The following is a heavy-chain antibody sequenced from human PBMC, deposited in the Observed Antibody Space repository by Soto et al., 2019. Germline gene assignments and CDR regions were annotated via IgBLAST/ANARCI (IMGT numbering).Heavy chain of an antibody. J-gene: IGHJ4*02. V-gene: IGHV3-66*01. D-gene: IGHD6-13*01. CDR3: ARDVGSTWYVFDY. CDR2: IYGDGTT. Sequence: EVQLVQSGGDLVQPGGSLRLSCAVSGITVNTNSMSWVRQAPGQGLEWVSVIYGDGTTYYADSVKGRLTISRDLSKNSLHLQMNSLRGEDTAVYYYARDVGSTWYVFDYWGQGTLVTVSS. CDR1: GITVNTNS.